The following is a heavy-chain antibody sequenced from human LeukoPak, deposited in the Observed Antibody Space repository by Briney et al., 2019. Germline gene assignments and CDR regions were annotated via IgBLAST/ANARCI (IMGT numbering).Heavy chain of an antibody. J-gene: IGHJ6*03. CDR1: GYTFTSYG. D-gene: IGHD1-26*01. V-gene: IGHV1-18*01. CDR2: ISPYNGNT. Sequence: GASVKVSCKASGYTFTSYGISWVRQAPGQGLEWMAWISPYNGNTNYAQKFQGRVTITADKSTSTAYMELSSLRSEDTAVYYCARAWSGSYSASLRSSYYYYMDVWGKGTTVTVSS. CDR3: ARAWSGSYSASLRSSYYYYMDV.